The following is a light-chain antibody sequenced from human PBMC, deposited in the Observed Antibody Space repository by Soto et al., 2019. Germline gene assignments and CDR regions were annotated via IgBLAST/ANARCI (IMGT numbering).Light chain of an antibody. CDR2: SAS. CDR3: QQYGSSGT. Sequence: ELVLTQSPGTLSLSPGPRATLSCRASQRVGGNYLAWYHQVPGQAPRLLIYSASTRASGIPDRFIVIGSGTDFTLPISRLEPEDFAVDYCQQYGSSGTFGQGTKVDIK. V-gene: IGKV3-20*01. CDR1: QRVGGNY. J-gene: IGKJ1*01.